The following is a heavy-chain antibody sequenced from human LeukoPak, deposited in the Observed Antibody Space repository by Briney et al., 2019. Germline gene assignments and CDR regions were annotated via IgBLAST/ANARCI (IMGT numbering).Heavy chain of an antibody. CDR3: ARDGRPLDY. CDR1: GFTFSQYW. CDR2: IRQDGHEN. J-gene: IGHJ4*02. Sequence: GGSLRLSCAASGFTFSQYWMSWVRQAPGKGLEWVANIRQDGHENYYADSVKGRFSISRDNAENSVFLQMNSLRVEDTAVYYCARDGRPLDYWGQGTLVTVSS. V-gene: IGHV3-7*03.